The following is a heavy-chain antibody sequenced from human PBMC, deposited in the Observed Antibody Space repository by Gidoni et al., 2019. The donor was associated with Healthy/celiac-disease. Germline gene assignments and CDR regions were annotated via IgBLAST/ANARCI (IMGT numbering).Heavy chain of an antibody. CDR1: GFTFDDYA. CDR2: ISWDGGST. J-gene: IGHJ4*02. CDR3: AKGDDYGDYGGQLDY. V-gene: IGHV3-43D*03. Sequence: EVQLVESGGVVVQPGGSLRLSCAASGFTFDDYAMHWVRQAPGKGLEWVSLISWDGGSTYYADSVKGRFTISRDNSKNSLYLQMNSLRAEDTALYYCAKGDDYGDYGGQLDYWGQGTLVTVSS. D-gene: IGHD4-17*01.